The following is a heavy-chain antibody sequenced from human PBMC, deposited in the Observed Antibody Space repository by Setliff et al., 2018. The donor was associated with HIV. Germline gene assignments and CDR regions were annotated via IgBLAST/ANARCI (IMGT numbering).Heavy chain of an antibody. CDR1: GYTFTSYG. CDR2: ISGYNGDT. J-gene: IGHJ5*02. V-gene: IGHV1-18*01. D-gene: IGHD2-2*01. CDR3: ARGRRVVPAAESNWFDP. Sequence: ASVKVSCKASGYTFTSYGISWLRQAPGQGLEWMGWISGYNGDTHSTQKFQGRVTMTTDTSTNTAYMELRSLRSDDTAVYYCARGRRVVPAAESNWFDPWGQGTLVTVSS.